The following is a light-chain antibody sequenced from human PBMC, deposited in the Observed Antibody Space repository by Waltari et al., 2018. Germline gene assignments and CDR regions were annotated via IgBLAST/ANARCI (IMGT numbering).Light chain of an antibody. J-gene: IGKJ1*01. Sequence: DIVMTQSPDSLAVSLGERDTINCKSSQSVLYSSNNENYLAWYQQKAGQPPKLLIIWASTRHSGVPDRFSGSGSGTDFTLTISSLQAEDVAVYYCQQYYNTPLTFGQGTKVEIK. CDR1: QSVLYSSNNENY. V-gene: IGKV4-1*01. CDR3: QQYYNTPLT. CDR2: WAS.